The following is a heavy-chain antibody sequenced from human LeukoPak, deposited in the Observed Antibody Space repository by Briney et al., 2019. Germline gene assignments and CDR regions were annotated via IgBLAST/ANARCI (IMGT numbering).Heavy chain of an antibody. CDR3: ARHLSGTTMSHYFDF. V-gene: IGHV4-39*01. CDR2: IYSSGNT. J-gene: IGHJ4*02. CDR1: GDSISSGRNY. Sequence: SETLSLTCSVSGDSISSGRNYWGWIRQSPGKGLEWVASIYSSGNTHSNPSLKSRVSISVDTSKNQVSLKLYSVTASDAAIYYCARHLSGTTMSHYFDFWGQGTLVTVSS. D-gene: IGHD1-1*01.